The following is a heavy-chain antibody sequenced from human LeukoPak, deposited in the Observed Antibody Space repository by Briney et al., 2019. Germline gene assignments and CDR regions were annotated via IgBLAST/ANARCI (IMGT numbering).Heavy chain of an antibody. J-gene: IGHJ4*02. D-gene: IGHD1-26*01. CDR1: GYIFTGYY. V-gene: IGHV1-2*02. Sequence: ASVKVSCKASGYIFTGYYMHWVRQAPGQGLEWMGWINPNSGGTNYAQKFQGRATITRDTSIRTAYMELSRLRSDDTAVYYCAAPLGATEAFDYWGQGTLVTVSS. CDR2: INPNSGGT. CDR3: AAPLGATEAFDY.